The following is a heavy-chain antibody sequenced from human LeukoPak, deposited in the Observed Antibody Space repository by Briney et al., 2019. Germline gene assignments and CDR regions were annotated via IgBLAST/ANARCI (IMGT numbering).Heavy chain of an antibody. CDR1: GYTFTSYY. Sequence: ASVKVSCKASGYTFTSYYMHWVRQAPGQGLEWMGIINPSGGSTSYAQKFQGRVTMTRDTSTSTVYMELSSLRSEDTAVYYCARGHTTGTRTTIGRFDYWGQGTLVTVSS. CDR2: INPSGGST. D-gene: IGHD4-17*01. CDR3: ARGHTTGTRTTIGRFDY. J-gene: IGHJ4*02. V-gene: IGHV1-46*01.